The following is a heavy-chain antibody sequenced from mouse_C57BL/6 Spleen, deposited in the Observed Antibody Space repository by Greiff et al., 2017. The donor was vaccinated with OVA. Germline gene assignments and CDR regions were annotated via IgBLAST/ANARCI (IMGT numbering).Heavy chain of an antibody. CDR3: ARDTSNLYFDV. CDR1: GFTFSDYY. Sequence: EVQVVESEGGLVQPGSSMKLSCTASGFTFSDYYMAWVRQVPEKGLEWVANINYDGSSTYYLDSLKSRFIISRDNAKNILYLQMSSLKSEDTATYYCARDTSNLYFDVWGTGTTVTVSS. CDR2: INYDGSST. J-gene: IGHJ1*03. D-gene: IGHD2-5*01. V-gene: IGHV5-16*01.